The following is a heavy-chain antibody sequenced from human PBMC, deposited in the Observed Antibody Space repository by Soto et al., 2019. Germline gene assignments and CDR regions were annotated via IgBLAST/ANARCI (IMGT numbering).Heavy chain of an antibody. CDR1: GYTFTSYG. CDR2: ISAYNGNT. V-gene: IGHV1-18*01. CDR3: ARDRCSGGSCYPGAFDI. D-gene: IGHD2-15*01. Sequence: QVPLVQSGAEVKKPGASVKVSCKASGYTFTSYGISWVRQAPGQGLEWMGWISAYNGNTNYAQKLQGRVTMTTDTSTSTAYMELRSLRSDDTAVYYCARDRCSGGSCYPGAFDIWGQGTMVTVSS. J-gene: IGHJ3*02.